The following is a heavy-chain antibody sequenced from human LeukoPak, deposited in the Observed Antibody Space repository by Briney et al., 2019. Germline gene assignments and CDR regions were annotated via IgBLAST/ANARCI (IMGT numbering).Heavy chain of an antibody. V-gene: IGHV1-2*02. Sequence: ASVKVSCKASGYTFTGYYMHWVRQAPGQGLEWMGWINPNSGGTNYAQKFQGRVTMTRDTSISTAYMELSWLRSDDTAVYYCAVGYSSGWYYYYYYYMDVWGKGTTVTVSS. CDR3: AVGYSSGWYYYYYYYMDV. D-gene: IGHD6-19*01. CDR1: GYTFTGYY. J-gene: IGHJ6*03. CDR2: INPNSGGT.